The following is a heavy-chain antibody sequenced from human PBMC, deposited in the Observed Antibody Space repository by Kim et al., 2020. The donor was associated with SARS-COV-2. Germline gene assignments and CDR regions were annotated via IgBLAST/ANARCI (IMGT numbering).Heavy chain of an antibody. Sequence: SETLSLTCTVSGGSISSGSYYWSWIRQPAGKGLEWIGRIYTSGSTNYNPSLKSRVTISVDTSKNQFSLKLSSVTAADTAVYYCAREGTGTYFDYWGQGTLVTVSS. CDR3: AREGTGTYFDY. CDR2: IYTSGST. CDR1: GGSISSGSYY. V-gene: IGHV4-61*02. J-gene: IGHJ4*02. D-gene: IGHD1-1*01.